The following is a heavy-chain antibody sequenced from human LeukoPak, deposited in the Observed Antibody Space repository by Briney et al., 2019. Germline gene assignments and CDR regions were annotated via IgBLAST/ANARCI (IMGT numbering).Heavy chain of an antibody. V-gene: IGHV4-34*01. CDR2: INHSGST. D-gene: IGHD6-13*01. CDR3: ASEMYSSSWYAYYFDY. CDR1: GGSFSGYY. J-gene: IGHJ4*02. Sequence: SETLSLICAVYGGSFSGYYWSWIRQPPGKGLEWIGEINHSGSTNYNPSLKSRVTISVDTSKNQFSLKLSSVTAADTAVYYCASEMYSSSWYAYYFDYWGQGTLVTVSS.